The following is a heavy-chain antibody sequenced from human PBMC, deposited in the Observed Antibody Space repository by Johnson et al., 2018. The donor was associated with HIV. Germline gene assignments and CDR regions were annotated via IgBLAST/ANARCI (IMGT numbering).Heavy chain of an antibody. J-gene: IGHJ3*02. D-gene: IGHD2-21*02. Sequence: QVQLVESGGGLVKPGGSLRLSCAASRFTFSDYYMSWIRQTPGKGLEWVSYISSSGGTIYYADSVKGRFTISRDNAKNSLYLQMNSLRAEDTAVYYWARPYCGGDCHDAFDIWGQGTMVTVSS. CDR3: ARPYCGGDCHDAFDI. V-gene: IGHV3-11*04. CDR2: ISSSGGTI. CDR1: RFTFSDYY.